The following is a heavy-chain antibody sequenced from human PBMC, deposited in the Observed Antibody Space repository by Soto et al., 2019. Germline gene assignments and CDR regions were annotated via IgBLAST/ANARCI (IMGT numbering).Heavy chain of an antibody. Sequence: QAQLVQSGAEVRKPGASVKVSCKASGYTFTTYDINWVRQAPGQGLEWLGWMDPNSGSTGYAQNLQGRITMTRNISRNTAHMELSSLQSEDTAVYSCARERKFDFWRKGLDVWGQGTTVTVSS. J-gene: IGHJ6*02. V-gene: IGHV1-8*01. D-gene: IGHD3-3*01. CDR1: GYTFTTYD. CDR3: ARERKFDFWRKGLDV. CDR2: MDPNSGST.